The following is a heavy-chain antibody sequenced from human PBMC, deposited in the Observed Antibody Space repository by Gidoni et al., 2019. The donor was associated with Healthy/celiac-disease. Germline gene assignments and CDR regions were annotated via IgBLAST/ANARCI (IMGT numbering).Heavy chain of an antibody. CDR3: ARRMGSGSYYPYYFDY. Sequence: EVQLVESGGGVVRPGGSLRLSCAAPGFTFAASGMSWVRHAPGKGLDGVSGINWNGGSTGYADSVKGRFTISRDNAKNSLYLQMNSLRAEDTALYYCARRMGSGSYYPYYFDYWGQGTLVTVSS. J-gene: IGHJ4*02. CDR2: INWNGGST. D-gene: IGHD3-10*01. CDR1: GFTFAASG. V-gene: IGHV3-20*04.